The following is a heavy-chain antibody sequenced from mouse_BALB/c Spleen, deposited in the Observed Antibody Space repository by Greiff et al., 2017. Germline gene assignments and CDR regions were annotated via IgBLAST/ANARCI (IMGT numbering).Heavy chain of an antibody. Sequence: QVQLKESGAELVRPGTSVKVSCKASGYAFTNYLIEWVKQRPGQGLEWIGVINPGSGGTNYNEKFKGKATLTAHKSSSTAYMQLSSLTSDDSAVYFCARERDWYFDVWGAGTTVTVSS. J-gene: IGHJ1*01. CDR3: ARERDWYFDV. CDR2: INPGSGGT. CDR1: GYAFTNYL. V-gene: IGHV1-54*03.